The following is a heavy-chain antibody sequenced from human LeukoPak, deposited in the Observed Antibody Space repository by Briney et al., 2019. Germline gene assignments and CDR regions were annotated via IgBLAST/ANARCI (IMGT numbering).Heavy chain of an antibody. Sequence: PGGSLRLSCAASVFTFSSYWMSWVRQAPGKGLEWVANIKQDGSEKHYVDSVKGRFTTSRDNAKNPLYLQMNSVRAEDTAVDNRASAFYGAYEKNTPFDYWGQGTLVTVSS. CDR1: VFTFSSYW. J-gene: IGHJ4*02. D-gene: IGHD4-17*01. CDR2: IKQDGSEK. CDR3: ASAFYGAYEKNTPFDY. V-gene: IGHV3-7*01.